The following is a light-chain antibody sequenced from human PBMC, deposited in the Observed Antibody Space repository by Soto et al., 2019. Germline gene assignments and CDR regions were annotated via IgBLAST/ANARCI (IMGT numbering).Light chain of an antibody. Sequence: QSVLTQPPSASGTPGQRVTISCSGSSFNIGSNPVNWYQQLPGTAPKLLIYSNNQRPSGVPDRFSGSKSGTSASLAISGLQSEDEANYYCAAWDDSLNRDVVFGGGTKLTVL. V-gene: IGLV1-44*01. CDR1: SFNIGSNP. CDR3: AAWDDSLNRDVV. CDR2: SNN. J-gene: IGLJ2*01.